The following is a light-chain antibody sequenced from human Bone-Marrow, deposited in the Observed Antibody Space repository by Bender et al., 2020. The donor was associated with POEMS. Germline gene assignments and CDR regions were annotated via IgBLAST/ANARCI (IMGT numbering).Light chain of an antibody. V-gene: IGLV2-14*02. CDR3: ASYTSTNTFWV. J-gene: IGLJ3*02. CDR2: AVT. CDR1: SDYFGISGL. Sequence: QSALTQPASVSGSPGQSITISCTGTSDYFGISGLVSWYQQHPGKAPNLIIFAVTDRPSGVSRRFSGSKSGNTASLTVSGLQTDDEAVYYCASYTSTNTFWVFGGGTKLTVL.